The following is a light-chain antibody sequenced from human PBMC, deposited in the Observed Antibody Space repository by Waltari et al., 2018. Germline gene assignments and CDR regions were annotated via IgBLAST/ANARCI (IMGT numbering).Light chain of an antibody. CDR2: DVS. J-gene: IGLJ2*01. Sequence: QSALTQPASVSGSHGQSITISCTGTSSDFVSWYQRYPGKAPKLMIFDVSNRPSGVSDRFSGSKSANMASLTISGLLAEDEADYYCSSFTGGSNVLFGGGTKLTVL. CDR1: SSDF. V-gene: IGLV2-14*03. CDR3: SSFTGGSNVL.